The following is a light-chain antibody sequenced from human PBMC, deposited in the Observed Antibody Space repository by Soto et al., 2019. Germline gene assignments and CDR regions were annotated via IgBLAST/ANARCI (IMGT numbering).Light chain of an antibody. CDR2: GAF. Sequence: EIVLTQSPATLSLSPGERATLSCRASPSVANFVAWYQQKPGQAPRLLIYGAFNRATGIPARFSGSGSGTDFTLTISSLEPEDSAVYYCQQYGSSLYIFGQGTKLEIK. J-gene: IGKJ2*01. V-gene: IGKV3-11*01. CDR1: PSVANF. CDR3: QQYGSSLYI.